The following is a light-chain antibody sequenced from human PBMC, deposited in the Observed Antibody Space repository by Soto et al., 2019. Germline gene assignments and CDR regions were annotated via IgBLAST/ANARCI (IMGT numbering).Light chain of an antibody. CDR1: SSDIGGYNY. J-gene: IGLJ1*01. Sequence: HSALTQPASVSGSPGQSITMSCTGTSSDIGGYNYVSWYQQHPGKAPKLMIYDVTNRPSGVSNRFSGSKSGNTASLTISGLQAEDEADYYCSSYTSSSTPFLFGTGTKLTVL. CDR2: DVT. CDR3: SSYTSSSTPFL. V-gene: IGLV2-14*01.